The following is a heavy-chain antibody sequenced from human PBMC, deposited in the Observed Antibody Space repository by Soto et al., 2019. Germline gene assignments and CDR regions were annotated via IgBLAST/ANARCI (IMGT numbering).Heavy chain of an antibody. CDR2: INSDGSST. Sequence: EVQLVESGGGLVQPGGSLRLSCAASGFTFSSYWMHWVRQAPGKGLVWVSRINSDGSSTSYADSVKGRFTISRDNAKNPLYLRMNSVRAEDTSVYYGASGSGYYSHWYFDLWGRGTLVTVSS. D-gene: IGHD3-22*01. CDR3: ASGSGYYSHWYFDL. CDR1: GFTFSSYW. J-gene: IGHJ2*01. V-gene: IGHV3-74*01.